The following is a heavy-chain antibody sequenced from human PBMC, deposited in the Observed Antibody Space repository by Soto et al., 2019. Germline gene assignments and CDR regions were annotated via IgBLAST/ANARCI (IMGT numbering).Heavy chain of an antibody. CDR1: AGSISNSIYY. J-gene: IGHJ3*02. CDR3: ARLKGLTHDAFDI. CDR2: IYYSGST. V-gene: IGHV4-39*01. D-gene: IGHD2-21*02. Sequence: SETLSLTCSVSAGSISNSIYYWGWIRQPPGKELEWIGSIYYSGSTYYNPSLKSQVTISVDTPKNQFSLNLRSVTAADTAVYYCARLKGLTHDAFDIWGQGTMVTVSS.